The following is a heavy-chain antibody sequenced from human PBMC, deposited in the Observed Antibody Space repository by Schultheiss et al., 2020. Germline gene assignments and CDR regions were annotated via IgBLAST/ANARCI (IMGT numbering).Heavy chain of an antibody. J-gene: IGHJ4*02. V-gene: IGHV3-30*18. CDR3: AKERSSGYYGGYYFDY. Sequence: GGSLRLSCAASGFTFSSYSMNWVRQAPGKGLEWVAVISYDGSNKYYADSVKGRFTISRDNSKNTLYLQMNSLRAEDTAVYYCAKERSSGYYGGYYFDYWGQGTRVIVYS. D-gene: IGHD3-22*01. CDR2: ISYDGSNK. CDR1: GFTFSSYS.